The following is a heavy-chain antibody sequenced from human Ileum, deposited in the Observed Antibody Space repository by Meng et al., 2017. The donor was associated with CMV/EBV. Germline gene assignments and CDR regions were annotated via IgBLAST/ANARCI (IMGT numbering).Heavy chain of an antibody. J-gene: IGHJ4*02. CDR1: GFTFSDYS. CDR2: ITSISSYI. CDR3: ARDTGPNTFDY. V-gene: IGHV3-21*04. D-gene: IGHD2-8*01. Sequence: GESLKIFCAASGFTFSDYSIKWVRQAPGKGLEWVSSITSISSYIYYADSVKGRFTISRDNAKNSLYLQMNSLRAEDTAVYYCARDTGPNTFDYWGQGTLVTVSS.